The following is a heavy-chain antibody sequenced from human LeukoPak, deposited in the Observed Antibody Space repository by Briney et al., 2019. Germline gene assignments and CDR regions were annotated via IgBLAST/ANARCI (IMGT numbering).Heavy chain of an antibody. CDR1: GFTFKTHT. CDR3: ARDIADY. CDR2: ITTTSRDTHI. J-gene: IGHJ4*02. V-gene: IGHV3-21*01. D-gene: IGHD3-16*02. Sequence: GGSLRLSCAASGFTFKTHTMNWVRQAPGKGLEWVSSITTTSRDTHIYYADSVKGRFTISRDNAKNSLYLQMNSLRAEDTAVYYCARDIADYWGQGTLVTVSS.